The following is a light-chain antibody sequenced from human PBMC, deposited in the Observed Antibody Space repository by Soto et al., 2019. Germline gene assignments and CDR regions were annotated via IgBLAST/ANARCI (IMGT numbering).Light chain of an antibody. CDR2: DVS. J-gene: IGLJ2*01. CDR3: SSYTTTSTVI. V-gene: IGLV2-14*03. Sequence: QSALTQPASVSGSPGQSITISCTGTSSDVGGYNSVSWYQHHPGKAPKLMIYDVSNRPSGVSNRFSGSKSGNTASLTISGLHAEDEADYYCSSYTTTSTVIFGGGTQLTVL. CDR1: SSDVGGYNS.